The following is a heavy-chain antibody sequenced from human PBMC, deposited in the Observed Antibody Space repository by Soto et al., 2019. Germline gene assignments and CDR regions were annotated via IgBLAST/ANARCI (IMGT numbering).Heavy chain of an antibody. CDR2: IYYSGST. CDR1: GGSISSSSYY. D-gene: IGHD5-18*01. Sequence: SETLSLTCTVSGGSISSSSYYWGWIRQPPGKGLEWIGSIYYSGSTYYNPSLKSRVTISVDTSKNQFSLKLSSVTAADTAVYYCARQTWIQLSYYYYCMDVWGQGTTVTVSS. V-gene: IGHV4-39*01. J-gene: IGHJ6*02. CDR3: ARQTWIQLSYYYYCMDV.